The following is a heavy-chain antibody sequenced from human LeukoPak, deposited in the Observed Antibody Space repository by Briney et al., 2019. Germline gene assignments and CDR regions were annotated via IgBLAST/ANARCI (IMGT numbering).Heavy chain of an antibody. CDR1: GYTFTRYW. V-gene: IGHV5-51*01. Sequence: GESLKISCKGSGYTFTRYWIGWVRQMPGKGLEWMGIIYPGDSDTRYSPSFQGQVTISADKSINTAYLQWSSLKASDTAIYYCARSWLRSFDYWGQGTLVTVSS. D-gene: IGHD5-12*01. CDR3: ARSWLRSFDY. J-gene: IGHJ4*02. CDR2: IYPGDSDT.